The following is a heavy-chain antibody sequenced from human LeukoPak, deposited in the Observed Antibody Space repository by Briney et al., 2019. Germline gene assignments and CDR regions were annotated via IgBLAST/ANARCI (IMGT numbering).Heavy chain of an antibody. Sequence: SVKVSCKASGGTFSSYAISWVRQAPGQGLEWMGGIIPIFGTANYAQKFQGRVTITADKSTSTAYMELSSLRSEDTAVYCCAREAYYYGSGSYYKGDNWFDPWGQGTLVTVSS. CDR2: IIPIFGTA. CDR1: GGTFSSYA. J-gene: IGHJ5*02. CDR3: AREAYYYGSGSYYKGDNWFDP. V-gene: IGHV1-69*06. D-gene: IGHD3-10*01.